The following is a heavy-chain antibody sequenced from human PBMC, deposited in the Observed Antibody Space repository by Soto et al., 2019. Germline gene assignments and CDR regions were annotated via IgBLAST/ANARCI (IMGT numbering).Heavy chain of an antibody. V-gene: IGHV1-58*01. CDR1: GFTFTSSS. CDR2: IVVGSGNT. CDR3: AAAHSYCSPRWYYYYGMDG. Sequence: SVKVSCKASGFTFTSSSVQWVRQARGQRLEWIGWIVVGSGNTNYAQKFQERVTITRDMSTSTAYMELSSLRSEDTAVYYCAAAHSYCSPRWYYYYGMDGWGQGTTVTVSS. D-gene: IGHD6-13*01. J-gene: IGHJ6*02.